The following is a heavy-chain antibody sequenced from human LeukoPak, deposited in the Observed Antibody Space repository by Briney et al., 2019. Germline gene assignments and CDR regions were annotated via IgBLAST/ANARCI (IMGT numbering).Heavy chain of an antibody. D-gene: IGHD2-8*01. CDR2: IKEDGSEK. CDR1: GFTFSSYW. Sequence: PGGSLRLSCAASGFTFSSYWMSWVRQAPGKGLEWVANIKEDGSEKYYVDSVEGRFTISRDNAKNSLYQQMNSLRAEDTAVYYCARFVMGAPCRTFVYVWGEGIMVIVS. CDR3: ARFVMGAPCRTFVYV. V-gene: IGHV3-7*01. J-gene: IGHJ6*01.